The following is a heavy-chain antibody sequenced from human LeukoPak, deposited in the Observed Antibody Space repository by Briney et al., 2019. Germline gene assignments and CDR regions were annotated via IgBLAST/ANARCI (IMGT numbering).Heavy chain of an antibody. V-gene: IGHV3-23*01. CDR2: ISGSGGST. D-gene: IGHD3-3*01. CDR1: GFTFSSYA. J-gene: IGHJ4*02. Sequence: GGSLRLSCAASGFTFSSYAMSWVRQAPGKGLEWVSAISGSGGSTYYADSVKGRFTISRDNSKNTLYLQMNSLRAEDTAVYYCAKAPYYDFWSGYQMYYLDYWGQGTLVTVSS. CDR3: AKAPYYDFWSGYQMYYLDY.